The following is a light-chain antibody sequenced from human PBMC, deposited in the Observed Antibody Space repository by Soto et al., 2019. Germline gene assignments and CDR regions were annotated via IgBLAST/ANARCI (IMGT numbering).Light chain of an antibody. CDR3: SSYTRSTTLVV. CDR1: SSDVGAYNY. CDR2: DVT. V-gene: IGLV2-14*01. Sequence: QSALTQPASVSGSPGQSITISCTGTSSDVGAYNYVSWYQQHPGKAPKLMIYDVTNRPSGVSSRFSGSKSGNTASLTIFGLQAEDEADYYCSSYTRSTTLVVFGGGTKLTVL. J-gene: IGLJ2*01.